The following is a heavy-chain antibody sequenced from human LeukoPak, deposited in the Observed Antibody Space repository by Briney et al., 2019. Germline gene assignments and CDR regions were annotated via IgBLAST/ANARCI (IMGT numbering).Heavy chain of an antibody. Sequence: GGSLRLSCAASGFTFSGYAMNWVRQAPGKGLKWVSSISGSGGSTYYTGSVKGRFTISRDNSKNTLYLQMHSLRAEDTAVYYCARGSVVTFDYWGQGTLVTVSS. CDR2: ISGSGGST. V-gene: IGHV3-23*01. D-gene: IGHD4-23*01. CDR3: ARGSVVTFDY. CDR1: GFTFSGYA. J-gene: IGHJ4*02.